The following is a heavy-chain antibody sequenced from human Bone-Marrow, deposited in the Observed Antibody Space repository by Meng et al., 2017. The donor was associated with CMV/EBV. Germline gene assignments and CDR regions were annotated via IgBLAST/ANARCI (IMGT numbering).Heavy chain of an antibody. V-gene: IGHV3-21*01. Sequence: GESLKISCAASGFTFSSYSMNWVRQAPGKGLEWVSSISSSSSYIYYADSVKGRFTISRDNAKNSLYLQMNRLRAEDTAVYYCARDMDYYGSGSYSGGYYYYYGMDVWGQGTTVTVSS. CDR2: ISSSSSYI. J-gene: IGHJ6*02. D-gene: IGHD3-10*01. CDR1: GFTFSSYS. CDR3: ARDMDYYGSGSYSGGYYYYYGMDV.